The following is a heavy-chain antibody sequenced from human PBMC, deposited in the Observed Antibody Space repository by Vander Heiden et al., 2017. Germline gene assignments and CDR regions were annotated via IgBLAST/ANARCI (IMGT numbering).Heavy chain of an antibody. CDR2: ISYDGSNK. D-gene: IGHD3-22*01. J-gene: IGHJ4*01. CDR3: AGSSGYSHHFDY. Sequence: QVQLVESGGGVVQPGRSLRLSCAASGFTFSSYAMHWFRQAPGKGLEWVAVISYDGSNKYYADSVKGRFTISRDNSKNTLYLQMNSLRAEDTAVYCCAGSSGYSHHFDYWGQGTLVTVAS. V-gene: IGHV3-30*04. CDR1: GFTFSSYA.